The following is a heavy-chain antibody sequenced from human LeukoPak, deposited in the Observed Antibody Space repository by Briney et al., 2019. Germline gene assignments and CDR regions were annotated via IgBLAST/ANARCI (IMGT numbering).Heavy chain of an antibody. CDR2: IYDSGST. CDR1: GGSISSYY. V-gene: IGHV4-59*01. Sequence: PSETLSLTCTVSGGSISSYYWSWLRQTPGKGLEYIGYIYDSGSTNYNPSLKSRVTKSVDTSKNQFSLQLSSVTAADTAVYYCARYDSRGDYYFDYRGQGTLVTVSS. CDR3: ARYDSRGDYYFDY. J-gene: IGHJ4*02. D-gene: IGHD3-22*01.